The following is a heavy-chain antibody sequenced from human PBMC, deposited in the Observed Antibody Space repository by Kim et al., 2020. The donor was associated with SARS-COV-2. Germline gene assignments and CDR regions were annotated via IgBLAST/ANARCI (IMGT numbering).Heavy chain of an antibody. J-gene: IGHJ6*02. CDR2: INTNTGNP. D-gene: IGHD3-9*01. Sequence: ASVKVSCKASGYTFTSYAMNWVRQAPGQGLEWMGWINTNTGNPTYAQGFTGRFVFSLDTSVSTAYLQISSLRAEDTAVYYCARVKSYDILTGLRYYYYYGMDVWGQGTAVTVSS. CDR1: GYTFTSYA. V-gene: IGHV7-4-1*02. CDR3: ARVKSYDILTGLRYYYYYGMDV.